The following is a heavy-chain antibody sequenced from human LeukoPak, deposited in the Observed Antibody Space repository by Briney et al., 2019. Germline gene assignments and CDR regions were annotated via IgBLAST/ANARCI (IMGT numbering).Heavy chain of an antibody. CDR2: IYYSGST. D-gene: IGHD5-18*01. J-gene: IGHJ4*02. V-gene: IGHV4-31*03. CDR1: GGSISSGGYY. CDR3: AGGDGKRGYSYGYYGY. Sequence: PSQTLSLTCTVSGGSISSGGYYWSWIRQHPGKGLEWIGYIYYSGSTNYNPSLKSRVTISVDTSKNQFSLKLSSVTAADTAVYYCAGGDGKRGYSYGYYGYWGQGTLVTVSS.